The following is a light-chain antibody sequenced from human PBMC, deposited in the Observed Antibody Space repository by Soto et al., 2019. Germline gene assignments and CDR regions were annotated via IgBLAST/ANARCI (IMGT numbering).Light chain of an antibody. Sequence: ETVLTQSPATLSLSPGERATLSCRASQSISSSLAWYQQTPGQAPRLLIYGASKRATGIPARFSGSGSGTDFTLTISSLEPEDFAVYFCQQRFTWPSFGPGTKVDIK. CDR3: QQRFTWPS. V-gene: IGKV3-11*01. CDR2: GAS. CDR1: QSISSS. J-gene: IGKJ3*01.